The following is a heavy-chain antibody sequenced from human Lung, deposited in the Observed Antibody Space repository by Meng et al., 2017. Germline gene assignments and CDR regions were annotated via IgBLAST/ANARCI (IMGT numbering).Heavy chain of an antibody. Sequence: QVQLVQPGPEGKKPGASVKLSCKPSGYTFAAYWIHWLRQAPGQGLEWMGRIDPNNDHTQYAQNFQGRVTMTSDTSISTVYMELNGLRSDDTAVYYCARDEDISAAGKLFGDYWGQGTLVTVSS. CDR3: ARDEDISAAGKLFGDY. CDR1: GYTFAAYW. D-gene: IGHD6-13*01. V-gene: IGHV1-2*06. CDR2: IDPNNDHT. J-gene: IGHJ4*02.